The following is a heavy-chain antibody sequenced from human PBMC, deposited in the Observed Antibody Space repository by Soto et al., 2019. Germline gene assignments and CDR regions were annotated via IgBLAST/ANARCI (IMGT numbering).Heavy chain of an antibody. J-gene: IGHJ4*02. Sequence: EVQLLESGGGPVQPGGSLRLSCVASGFTFSSCAMSWVRQAPGKGLEWVSGIRGSGGSPDYADAVKGRFTISRDDSKNTVYLQMSSLRAEDTAVYYCVKDQPEYSNGYYWGQGTLVTVSS. V-gene: IGHV3-23*01. CDR1: GFTFSSCA. CDR3: VKDQPEYSNGYY. CDR2: IRGSGGSP. D-gene: IGHD6-19*01.